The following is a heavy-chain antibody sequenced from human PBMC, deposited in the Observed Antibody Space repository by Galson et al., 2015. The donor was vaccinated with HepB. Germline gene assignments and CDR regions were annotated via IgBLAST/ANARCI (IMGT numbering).Heavy chain of an antibody. CDR3: ATEPSGEYYYYYGMDV. J-gene: IGHJ6*02. V-gene: IGHV1-24*01. CDR1: GSTLTELS. CDR2: FDPEDGET. D-gene: IGHD3-10*01. Sequence: SVKVSCKVSGSTLTELSMHWVRQAPGKGLEWMGGFDPEDGETIYAQKFQGRVTMTEDTSTDTAYMELSSLRSEDTAVYYCATEPSGEYYYYYGMDVWGQGTTVTVSS.